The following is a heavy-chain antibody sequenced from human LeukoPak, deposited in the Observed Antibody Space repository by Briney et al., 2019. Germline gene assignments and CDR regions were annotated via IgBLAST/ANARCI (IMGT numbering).Heavy chain of an antibody. CDR1: GFTFSSYG. V-gene: IGHV3-30*18. D-gene: IGHD3-3*01. CDR3: AKGCTYYDFWSGYYSDY. J-gene: IGHJ4*02. Sequence: GGSLRLSCAASGFTFSSYGMHWVRQAPGKGLEWVAVISYDGSNKYYADSVKGRFTISRDNSKNTLYLQMNSLRAEDTAVYYCAKGCTYYDFWSGYYSDYWGQGTLVTVSS. CDR2: ISYDGSNK.